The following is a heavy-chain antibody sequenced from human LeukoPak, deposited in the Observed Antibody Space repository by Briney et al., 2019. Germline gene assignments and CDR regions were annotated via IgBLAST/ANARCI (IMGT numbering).Heavy chain of an antibody. CDR2: IRYDGSNK. CDR3: ARRLRGVNQKGSYNWFDP. V-gene: IGHV3-30*02. Sequence: PGGSLRLSCAASGFTFSSYGMHWVRQAPGKGLEWVAFIRYDGSNKYYADSVKGRFTISRDNSKNTLYLQMNSLRAEDTAVYYCARRLRGVNQKGSYNWFDPWGQGTLVTVSS. CDR1: GFTFSSYG. D-gene: IGHD3-10*01. J-gene: IGHJ5*02.